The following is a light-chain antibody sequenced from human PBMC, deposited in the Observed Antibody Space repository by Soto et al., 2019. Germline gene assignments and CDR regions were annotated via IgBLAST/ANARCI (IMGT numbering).Light chain of an antibody. J-gene: IGLJ3*02. CDR2: EVS. CDR1: SSDVGSYNL. Sequence: QSALTQPASVSGSPGQSITISCTGTSSDVGSYNLVSWYQQHPGKAPKLVIYEVSKRPSGVSNRFSGSKSGNTASLTISGLQAEDEADYYCCSYAGSSTLNWVFGGGTKLTVL. V-gene: IGLV2-23*02. CDR3: CSYAGSSTLNWV.